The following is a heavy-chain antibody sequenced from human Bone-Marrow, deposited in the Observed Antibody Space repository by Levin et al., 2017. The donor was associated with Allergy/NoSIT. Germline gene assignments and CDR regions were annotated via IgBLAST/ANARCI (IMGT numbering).Heavy chain of an antibody. CDR2: IYPDDSDT. CDR3: ARREMSTKNDACDI. V-gene: IGHV5-51*01. J-gene: IGHJ3*02. Sequence: GASVKVSCKGSRYTFSGSWIGWVRQMPGKGLEWMGIIYPDDSDTRYSPSFEGQVTFSADKSISAAYLQWSSLRASDTAIYYCARREMSTKNDACDIWGQGTMVTVSS. D-gene: IGHD5-24*01. CDR1: RYTFSGSW.